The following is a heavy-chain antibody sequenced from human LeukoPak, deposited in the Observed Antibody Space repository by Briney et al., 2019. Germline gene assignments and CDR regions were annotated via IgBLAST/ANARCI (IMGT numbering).Heavy chain of an antibody. CDR3: TRDRGVVVPAAMNYMDV. D-gene: IGHD2-2*01. CDR2: IRSKGYGGTT. V-gene: IGHV3-49*04. Sequence: PGGSLRLSCTASGFTFGDYAMSWVRQAPGKGLEWVGFIRSKGYGGTTEYAASVKGRFTISRDDSKSIAYLQMNSLKTEDTAVYYCTRDRGVVVPAAMNYMDVWGKGTTVTVSS. J-gene: IGHJ6*03. CDR1: GFTFGDYA.